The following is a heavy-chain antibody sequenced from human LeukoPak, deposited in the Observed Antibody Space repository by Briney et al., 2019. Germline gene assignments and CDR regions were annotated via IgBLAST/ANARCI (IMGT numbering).Heavy chain of an antibody. CDR1: GGSISSYY. Sequence: SETLSLTCTVSGGSISSYYWSWIRQPPGKGLEWIGYIYYSGSTNYNPSLKSRVTISVDTSKNQFSLKLSSVTAAGTAVYYCARSASSGWYWFDPWGQGTLVTVSS. CDR2: IYYSGST. D-gene: IGHD6-19*01. V-gene: IGHV4-59*08. J-gene: IGHJ5*02. CDR3: ARSASSGWYWFDP.